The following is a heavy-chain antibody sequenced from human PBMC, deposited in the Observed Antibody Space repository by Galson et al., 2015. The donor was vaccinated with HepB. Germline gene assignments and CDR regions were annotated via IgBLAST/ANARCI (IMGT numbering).Heavy chain of an antibody. CDR1: GDSVSSNSAA. J-gene: IGHJ3*02. D-gene: IGHD4-17*01. V-gene: IGHV6-1*01. CDR3: ARGPTGLSSPIDAFDI. CDR2: TYYRSKWYN. Sequence: CAISGDSVSSNSAAWNWIRQSPSRGLEWLGRTYYRSKWYNDYAVSVKSRITINPDTSKNQFSLQLNSVTPEDTAVYYCARGPTGLSSPIDAFDIWGQGTMVTVSS.